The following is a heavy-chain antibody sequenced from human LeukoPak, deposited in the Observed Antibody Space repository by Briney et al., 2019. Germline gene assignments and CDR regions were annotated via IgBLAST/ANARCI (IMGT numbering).Heavy chain of an antibody. J-gene: IGHJ3*02. V-gene: IGHV1-18*01. Sequence: ASVKVSCKASGGTFSSYAISWVRQAPGQGLEWMGWISAYNGNTNYAQKLQGRVTMTTDTSTSTAYMELRSLRSDDTAVYYCARARLTGDAFDIWGQGTMVTVSS. CDR1: GGTFSSYA. D-gene: IGHD7-27*01. CDR3: ARARLTGDAFDI. CDR2: ISAYNGNT.